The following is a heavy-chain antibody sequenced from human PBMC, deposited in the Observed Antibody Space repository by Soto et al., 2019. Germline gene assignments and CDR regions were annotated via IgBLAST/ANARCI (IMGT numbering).Heavy chain of an antibody. CDR1: GFTVSSNY. Sequence: GGSLRLSCAASGFTVSSNYMSWVRQAPGKGLEWVSVIYSGGSTYYADSVKGRFTISRDNSKNTLYLQMNSLRAEDTAVYYCARVNYDSSGYYSAEYNWFDPWGQGTLVTVSS. V-gene: IGHV3-53*01. CDR2: IYSGGST. CDR3: ARVNYDSSGYYSAEYNWFDP. J-gene: IGHJ5*02. D-gene: IGHD3-22*01.